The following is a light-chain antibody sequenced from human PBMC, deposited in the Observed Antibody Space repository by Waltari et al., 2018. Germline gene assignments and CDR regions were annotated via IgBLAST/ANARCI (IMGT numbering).Light chain of an antibody. Sequence: QSALSQPASVSGSPGQSLTITCTGASTDLASYNLVAWYQHHPNRAPKLILYEATKRPSVLAYRFAGAKSGATASLRISGLLADDEADYYCCSYTGSSTSYGCGGGTKVTVL. J-gene: IGLJ1*01. CDR1: STDLASYNL. V-gene: IGLV2-23*01. CDR2: EAT. CDR3: CSYTGSSTSYG.